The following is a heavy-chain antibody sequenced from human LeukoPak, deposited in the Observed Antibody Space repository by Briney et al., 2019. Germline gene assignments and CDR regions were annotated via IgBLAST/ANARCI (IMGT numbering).Heavy chain of an antibody. V-gene: IGHV1-69*17. CDR2: IIPIFGIA. CDR1: GGTFSSYA. D-gene: IGHD4-23*01. Sequence: SVRVSCKASGGTFSSYAISWVRDTPGQGLEWMGRIIPIFGIANYAQKFQGRVTITADKYTRTAYMELSSLRSEDTAVYYCARDKGSYGGNSAAFDIWGQGTMVTVSS. CDR3: ARDKGSYGGNSAAFDI. J-gene: IGHJ3*02.